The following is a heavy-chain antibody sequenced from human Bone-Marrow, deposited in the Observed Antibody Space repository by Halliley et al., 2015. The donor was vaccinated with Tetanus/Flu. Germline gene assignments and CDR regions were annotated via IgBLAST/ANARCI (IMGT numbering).Heavy chain of an antibody. CDR2: FYFSGST. Sequence: TLSLTCTVSGGSLSSGTYDWGWIRQPPGKGLEWIGTFYFSGSTYYNPSLRSRVTIFVDTSKNHFSLKLSSVTAADRAVYYCARGLIMDVWGQGTTVTVSS. CDR3: ARGLIMDV. J-gene: IGHJ6*02. V-gene: IGHV4-39*02. CDR1: GGSLSSGTYD.